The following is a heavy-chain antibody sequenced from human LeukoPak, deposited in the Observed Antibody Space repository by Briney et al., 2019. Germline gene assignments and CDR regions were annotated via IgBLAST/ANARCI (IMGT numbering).Heavy chain of an antibody. J-gene: IGHJ4*02. Sequence: GGSLRLSCAASGFTFSSYAMSWVRQAPGKGLEWVANINHDGSEKNYVGSVKGRFTISRDNAKNSLTLQMNSLRAEDTAVYYCARDPEEWMIPIDYWGQGTLVTVSS. CDR2: INHDGSEK. V-gene: IGHV3-7*01. D-gene: IGHD3-3*01. CDR1: GFTFSSYA. CDR3: ARDPEEWMIPIDY.